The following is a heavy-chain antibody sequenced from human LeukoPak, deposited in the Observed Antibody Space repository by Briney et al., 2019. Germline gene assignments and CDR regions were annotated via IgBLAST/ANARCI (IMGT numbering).Heavy chain of an antibody. CDR2: IYHSGST. J-gene: IGHJ4*02. D-gene: IGHD2-8*01. V-gene: IGHV4-38-2*01. Sequence: SETLSLTCAVSGYSISSGYYWGWIRQPPGKGLEWIGSIYHSGSTYYNPSLKSRVTISVDTSKNQFSLKLSSVTAADTAVYYCASGVRNDLIFDYWGQGTLVTVSS. CDR3: ASGVRNDLIFDY. CDR1: GYSISSGYY.